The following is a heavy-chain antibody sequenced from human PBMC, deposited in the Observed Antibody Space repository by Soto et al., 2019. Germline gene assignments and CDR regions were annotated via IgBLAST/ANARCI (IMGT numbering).Heavy chain of an antibody. D-gene: IGHD1-26*01. CDR2: INAGNGNT. J-gene: IGHJ2*01. CDR3: ARGVSFYWYFDL. V-gene: IGHV1-3*01. Sequence: QVQLVQSGAEVKKPGASVKVSCKASGYTFTNYAMHWVRQAPGQRLEWMGWINAGNGNTKYSQTFQGRVTITRDTSASTAYMELSSLRSEDTAVYYCARGVSFYWYFDLWGRGTLVTVSS. CDR1: GYTFTNYA.